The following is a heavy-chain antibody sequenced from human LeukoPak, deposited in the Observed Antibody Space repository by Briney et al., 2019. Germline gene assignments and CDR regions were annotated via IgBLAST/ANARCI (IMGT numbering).Heavy chain of an antibody. V-gene: IGHV4-31*03. CDR3: ARVGLTGTPYYLDY. Sequence: SETLSLTCTVSGGSISSGGYYWSWIRQHPGKGLEWIGYIYYSGSTYYNPSLKSRVTISVDTSKNQFSLKLSSVTAADTAVYYCARVGLTGTPYYLDYWGQGTLATVSS. D-gene: IGHD1-7*01. CDR1: GGSISSGGYY. CDR2: IYYSGST. J-gene: IGHJ4*02.